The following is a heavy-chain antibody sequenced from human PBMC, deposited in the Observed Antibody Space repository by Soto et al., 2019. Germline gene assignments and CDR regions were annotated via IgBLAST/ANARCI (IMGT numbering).Heavy chain of an antibody. D-gene: IGHD6-13*01. CDR2: MYYNGGT. Sequence: SETLSLTCSVSGGSISSSGYYWGWIRQPPGKGLEWIGCMYYNGGTHYNPSLKSRATISVDTSQNQFSLKLSSVTAADTAVYYCARCKRLPRIAAAPLGGWFDPWGQGTLVTVSS. J-gene: IGHJ5*02. V-gene: IGHV4-39*07. CDR1: GGSISSSGYY. CDR3: ARCKRLPRIAAAPLGGWFDP.